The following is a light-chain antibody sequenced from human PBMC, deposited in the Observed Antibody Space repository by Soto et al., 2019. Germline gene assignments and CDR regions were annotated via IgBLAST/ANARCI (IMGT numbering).Light chain of an antibody. Sequence: QTVVTQEPSFSVSPGGTVTFTCGLTSGSVSGSYYPSWYQQAPGQAPRTLIYNTNTRSSGVPDRFSGSILGNKAALTITGAQADDEADYYCALYVSSAILFGRGTKLTVL. V-gene: IGLV8-61*01. CDR3: ALYVSSAIL. CDR1: SGSVSGSYY. J-gene: IGLJ3*02. CDR2: NTN.